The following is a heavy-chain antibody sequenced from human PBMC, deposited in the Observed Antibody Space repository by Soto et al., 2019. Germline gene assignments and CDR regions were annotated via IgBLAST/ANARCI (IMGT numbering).Heavy chain of an antibody. J-gene: IGHJ4*02. CDR2: ISYDGSNK. V-gene: IGHV3-30*18. Sequence: PGGSLRLSCAASGFTFSSYGMHWVRQAPGKGLEWVAVISYDGSNKYYADSVKGRFTISRDNSKNTLYLQMNSLRAEDTAVYYCAKDRNYDSSGIDYWGQGTLVTVSS. CDR3: AKDRNYDSSGIDY. CDR1: GFTFSSYG. D-gene: IGHD3-22*01.